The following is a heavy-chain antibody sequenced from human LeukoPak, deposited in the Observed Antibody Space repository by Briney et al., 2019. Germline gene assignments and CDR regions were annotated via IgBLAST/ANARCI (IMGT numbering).Heavy chain of an antibody. CDR1: GGTFSSSA. CDR2: IIPVLNIT. J-gene: IGHJ6*02. Sequence: SVKVSCKTSGGTFSSSAITWVRQAPGQGLEWMGRIIPVLNITTYAQKFQGRVTITADTSTSTVYTELSSLRSEETAVYYCAKDQGLTAPPPYGLDVWGQGTTVIVTS. V-gene: IGHV1-69*04. CDR3: AKDQGLTAPPPYGLDV. D-gene: IGHD5-18*01.